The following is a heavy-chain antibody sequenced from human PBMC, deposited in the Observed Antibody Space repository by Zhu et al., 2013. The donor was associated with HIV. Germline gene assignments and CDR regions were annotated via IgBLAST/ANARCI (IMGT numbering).Heavy chain of an antibody. CDR1: GYTFTSYA. CDR2: INAGNGNT. CDR3: ARVVAARPPYFDY. Sequence: QVQLVQSGAEVKKPGASVKVSCKASGYTFTSYAMHWVRQAPGQRLEWMGWINAGNGNTKYSQKFQGRVTITRDTSASTAYMELSSLRSEDTAVYYCARVVAARPPYFDYWGQGTLVTVSS. V-gene: IGHV1-3*01. D-gene: IGHD6-6*01. J-gene: IGHJ4*02.